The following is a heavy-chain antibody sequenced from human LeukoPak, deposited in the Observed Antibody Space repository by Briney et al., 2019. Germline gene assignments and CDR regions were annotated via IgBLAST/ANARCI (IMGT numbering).Heavy chain of an antibody. V-gene: IGHV3-30*04. Sequence: GGSLRLSCAASGFTFSIFAMHWVRQAPGKGLEWVAVISSDGRNMYYADSVKGRFTISRDNSKNTVYLQMNSLRGEDSAVYSCSRALPYGDQDYWGQGTLVTVSS. CDR3: SRALPYGDQDY. CDR2: ISSDGRNM. D-gene: IGHD4-17*01. J-gene: IGHJ4*02. CDR1: GFTFSIFA.